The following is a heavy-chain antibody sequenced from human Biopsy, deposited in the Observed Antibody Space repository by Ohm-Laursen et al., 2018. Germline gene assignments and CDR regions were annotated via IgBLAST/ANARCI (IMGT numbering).Heavy chain of an antibody. Sequence: SLRLSCAATGFTFNNYGMQWVRQAPGKGLEWVAFIFYDGSNTYYADSVKGRFTISRDNSKNTLYLQMNNLRAEDTAVFYCAKDLRNNNWGVENWGQGTLVTVSS. V-gene: IGHV3-30*18. J-gene: IGHJ4*02. CDR1: GFTFNNYG. CDR3: AKDLRNNNWGVEN. CDR2: IFYDGSNT. D-gene: IGHD7-27*01.